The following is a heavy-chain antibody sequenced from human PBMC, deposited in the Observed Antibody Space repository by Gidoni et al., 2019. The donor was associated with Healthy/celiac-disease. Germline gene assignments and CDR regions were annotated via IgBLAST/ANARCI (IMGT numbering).Heavy chain of an antibody. CDR2: IFSNDEK. V-gene: IGHV2-26*01. Sequence: QVTLKESGPVLVKPTETLTRTCTVSGFSLSNARMGVSWIRQPPGKALEWLAHIFSNDEKSYRTPLKSRLSISKDTSKRQVVLTMTNMAPVDTATYYCARIPHVGTGYSIGWYAQAGDYWGQGTLVTVAS. CDR3: ARIPHVGTGYSIGWYAQAGDY. CDR1: GFSLSNARMG. D-gene: IGHD6-19*01. J-gene: IGHJ4*02.